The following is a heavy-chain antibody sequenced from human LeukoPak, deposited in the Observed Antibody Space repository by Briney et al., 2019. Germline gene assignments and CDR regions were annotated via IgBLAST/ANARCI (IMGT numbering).Heavy chain of an antibody. CDR1: GFTVSTNY. CDR2: IYSGGSA. J-gene: IGHJ4*02. CDR3: AKGGDSSVYSNFDY. D-gene: IGHD3-22*01. V-gene: IGHV3-53*05. Sequence: GGSLRLSCAVSGFTVSTNYTNWVRQAPGKGLEWVSVIYSGGSAYYSDSVKGRFTISRDNAKNSLYLHMNSLRAEDTALYYCAKGGDSSVYSNFDYWGQGTQVTVSS.